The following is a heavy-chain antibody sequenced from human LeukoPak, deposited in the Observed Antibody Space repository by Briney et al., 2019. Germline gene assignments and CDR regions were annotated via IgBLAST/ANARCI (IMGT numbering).Heavy chain of an antibody. CDR1: GFTFSSYG. CDR2: IWYDGNHK. D-gene: IGHD3-22*01. CDR3: ARDMRAIVVTYYFDY. J-gene: IGHJ4*02. Sequence: QTGGSLRLSCAASGFTFSSYGMHWVRQAPGKGLEWVAVIWYDGNHKYYADSVKGRFTISRDNSKNTLYLQMNSLRVEDTAVYYCARDMRAIVVTYYFDYWGQGTLVTVSS. V-gene: IGHV3-33*01.